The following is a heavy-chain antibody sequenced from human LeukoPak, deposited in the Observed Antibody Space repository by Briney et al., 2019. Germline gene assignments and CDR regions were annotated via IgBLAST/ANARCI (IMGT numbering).Heavy chain of an antibody. CDR2: ISASGGST. V-gene: IGHV3-23*01. Sequence: PGGSLRLSCAASGFTFSSYAMSWVRQAPGKGLEWVSAISASGGSTYYADSVKGRFTISRDNSKNTLYLQMNSLRAEDTAVYYCAKRTNTAVVTSYCFDYWGQGTLVTVSS. CDR3: AKRTNTAVVTSYCFDY. CDR1: GFTFSSYA. D-gene: IGHD5-18*01. J-gene: IGHJ4*02.